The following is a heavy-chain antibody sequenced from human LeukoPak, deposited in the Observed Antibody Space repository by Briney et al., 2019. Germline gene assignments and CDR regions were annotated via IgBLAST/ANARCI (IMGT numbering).Heavy chain of an antibody. D-gene: IGHD6-19*01. J-gene: IGHJ4*02. CDR3: ARERAVNGWTSAHFDY. CDR2: ISNDGSTK. V-gene: IGHV3-30*14. Sequence: GGSLRLSCAASEFTFSSYAMHWVRQAPGKGLEWVSVISNDGSTKYYADSVKGRFTISRDNSKNTLYLQINSLRAEDTAVYYCARERAVNGWTSAHFDYWGQGTLVTVSS. CDR1: EFTFSSYA.